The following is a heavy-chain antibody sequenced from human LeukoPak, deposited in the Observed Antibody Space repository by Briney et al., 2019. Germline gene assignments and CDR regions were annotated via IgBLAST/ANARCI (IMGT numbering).Heavy chain of an antibody. J-gene: IGHJ4*02. V-gene: IGHV4-59*01. D-gene: IGHD3-10*01. CDR3: ARDSPYYSGSGSYSYFDY. CDR2: IYYSGST. CDR1: GGSISSYY. Sequence: PSETLSLTCTVSGGSISSYYWSWIRQPPGKGLEWIGYIYYSGSTNYNPSLKSRVTISVDTSKNQFSLKLSSVTAADTAVYYCARDSPYYSGSGSYSYFDYWGQGTLVTVSS.